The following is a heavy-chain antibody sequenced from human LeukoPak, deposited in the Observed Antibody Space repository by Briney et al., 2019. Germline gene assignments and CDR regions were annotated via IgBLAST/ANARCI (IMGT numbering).Heavy chain of an antibody. Sequence: PSETLSLTCAVSGGSISSSYWWSWIRQPPGKGLEWIGEIYHSGSTNYNLSLKSRVTISVDKSKNQFSLKLSSVTAADTAVYYCARSSCSSTSCYDYYYYMDVWGKGTTVTISS. CDR2: IYHSGST. D-gene: IGHD2-2*01. CDR3: ARSSCSSTSCYDYYYYMDV. V-gene: IGHV4-4*02. J-gene: IGHJ6*03. CDR1: GGSISSSYW.